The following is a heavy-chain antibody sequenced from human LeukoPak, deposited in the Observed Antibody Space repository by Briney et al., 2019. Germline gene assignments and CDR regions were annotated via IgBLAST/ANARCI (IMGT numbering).Heavy chain of an antibody. CDR2: ISAYNGNT. CDR1: GYTFTSYG. V-gene: IGHV1-18*01. CDR3: ARETGSYDFWSGYHPGAFDI. D-gene: IGHD3-3*01. J-gene: IGHJ3*02. Sequence: ASVKVSCKASGYTFTSYGISWVRQAPGQGLEWMGWISAYNGNTNYAQKLQGRVTMTTDTSTSTAYMELRSLRSDDTAVHYCARETGSYDFWSGYHPGAFDIWGQGTMVTVSS.